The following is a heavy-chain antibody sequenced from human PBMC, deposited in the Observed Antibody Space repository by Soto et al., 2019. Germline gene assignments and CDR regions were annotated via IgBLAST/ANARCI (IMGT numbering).Heavy chain of an antibody. CDR3: ARLGGWGHCSNTRCYTFDY. Sequence: GESLKISCKGSGYSFISYWIGWVRQMPGKGLEWMGIIYPGDSDTRYSPSFQGQVTISADKSISTAYLQWSSLKASDTVMYYCARLGGWGHCSNTRCYTFDYWGQGTPVTVSS. CDR2: IYPGDSDT. D-gene: IGHD2-2*02. V-gene: IGHV5-51*01. J-gene: IGHJ4*02. CDR1: GYSFISYW.